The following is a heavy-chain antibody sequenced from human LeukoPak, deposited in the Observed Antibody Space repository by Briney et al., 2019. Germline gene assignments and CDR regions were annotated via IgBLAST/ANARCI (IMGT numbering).Heavy chain of an antibody. V-gene: IGHV3-74*01. CDR3: ARSNQADDY. CDR2: INPGGSSI. Sequence: PGRSLRLSCAASGFTFSSYWMHWVRQVPGKGLVGVARINPGGSSITYADSVKVRFTISRDNAKNTLYLQMDSLRAEDTGVYYCARSNQADDYWGQGTLVTVSS. J-gene: IGHJ4*02. D-gene: IGHD1-14*01. CDR1: GFTFSSYW.